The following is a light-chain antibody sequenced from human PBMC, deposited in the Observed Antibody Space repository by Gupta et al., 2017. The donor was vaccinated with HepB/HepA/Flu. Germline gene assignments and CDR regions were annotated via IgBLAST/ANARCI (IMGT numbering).Light chain of an antibody. V-gene: IGKV3-20*01. CDR3: QQYDSLTWT. Sequence: IVLTQSPGTLSLSPGERATLSCRTSQRVTDSQLAWYQQKPGQAPRLLIYAVSIRATGVPDRVSGSGSGTDFTLTISRLEPEDFAVYYCQQYDSLTWTFGPGTKVEIK. CDR1: QRVTDSQ. J-gene: IGKJ1*01. CDR2: AVS.